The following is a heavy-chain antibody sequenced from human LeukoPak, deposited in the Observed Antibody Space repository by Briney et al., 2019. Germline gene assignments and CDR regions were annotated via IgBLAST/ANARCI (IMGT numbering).Heavy chain of an antibody. CDR2: VKPDGSDK. D-gene: IGHD4-23*01. CDR1: GFTFRTYW. J-gene: IGHJ4*02. CDR3: AKNYGGD. Sequence: GGSLRLSCAASGFTFRTYWMSWVRQAPGKGLECVANVKPDGSDKYYVDSVKGRFTISRDNAKNSLYLQMNSLRPEDTAVYYCAKNYGGDWGQGTLVTVSS. V-gene: IGHV3-7*01.